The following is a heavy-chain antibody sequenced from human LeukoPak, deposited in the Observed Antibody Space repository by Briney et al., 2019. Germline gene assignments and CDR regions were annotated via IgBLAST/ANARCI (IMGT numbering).Heavy chain of an antibody. CDR3: ARDPDYGDY. CDR1: GFTFSRYW. J-gene: IGHJ4*02. D-gene: IGHD4-17*01. Sequence: GGSLRLSCAASGFTFSRYWMSWVRQAPGKGLEWVANIKQDGSEKYYVDSVKGRFTISRDNAKNSLYLQMNSLRAEDTAVYYCARDPDYGDYWGQGTLVTVSS. CDR2: IKQDGSEK. V-gene: IGHV3-7*03.